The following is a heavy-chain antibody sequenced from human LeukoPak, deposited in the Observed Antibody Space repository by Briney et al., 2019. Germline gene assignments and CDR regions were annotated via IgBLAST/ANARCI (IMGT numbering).Heavy chain of an antibody. V-gene: IGHV1-46*01. Sequence: GASVKVSCKASGYSFSLYYLHWVRQAPGQGPEWMGMINPGDGSTTYRQKFKGRVTLTRDTSTSTIYMELSGLKFEDTAVYYCARDAGSSWHNWGQGTLVTVSS. CDR1: GYSFSLYY. D-gene: IGHD6-13*01. CDR2: INPGDGST. J-gene: IGHJ4*02. CDR3: ARDAGSSWHN.